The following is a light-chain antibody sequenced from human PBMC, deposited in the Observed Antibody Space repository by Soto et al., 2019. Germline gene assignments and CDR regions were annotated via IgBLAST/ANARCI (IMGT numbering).Light chain of an antibody. J-gene: IGKJ1*01. Sequence: EIVMTQSPTTLSVSPGERATLSCRASQSVGSNLAWYQQKPGQAPRLLIYGPSARAPGIPARFSGSGSGTEFTLTITNLQSEDFAVYYCQQYHKWPPSTFGQGTRVEIK. CDR2: GPS. CDR1: QSVGSN. CDR3: QQYHKWPPST. V-gene: IGKV3-15*01.